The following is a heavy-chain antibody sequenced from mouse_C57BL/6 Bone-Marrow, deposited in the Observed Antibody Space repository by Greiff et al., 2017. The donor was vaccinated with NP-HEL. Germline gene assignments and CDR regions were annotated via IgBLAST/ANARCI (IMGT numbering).Heavy chain of an antibody. V-gene: IGHV1-5*01. Sequence: VQLQQSGTVLARPGASVKMSCKTSGYTFTSYWMHWVKQRPGQGLEWIGAIYPGNSDTSYNQKFKGKAKLTAVTSASTAYMELSSLTNEDSAVYYCTRREYYGSSYDYAMDYWGQGTSVTVSS. CDR2: IYPGNSDT. D-gene: IGHD1-1*01. J-gene: IGHJ4*01. CDR1: GYTFTSYW. CDR3: TRREYYGSSYDYAMDY.